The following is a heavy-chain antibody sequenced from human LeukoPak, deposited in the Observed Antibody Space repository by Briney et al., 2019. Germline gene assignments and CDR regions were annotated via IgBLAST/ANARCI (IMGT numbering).Heavy chain of an antibody. V-gene: IGHV3-48*02. CDR3: ARGQFDDC. J-gene: IGHJ4*02. CDR2: ISSSGDTK. D-gene: IGHD3-9*01. CDR1: GFTFSSYS. Sequence: PGRSLRLSCAAAGFTFSSYSMNWVRQAPGRGLEWVSYISSSGDTKYYADSLKGRFTISRDNAKNSLYLQMNSLRDEDTAVYYCARGQFDDCWGQGTLVTVSS.